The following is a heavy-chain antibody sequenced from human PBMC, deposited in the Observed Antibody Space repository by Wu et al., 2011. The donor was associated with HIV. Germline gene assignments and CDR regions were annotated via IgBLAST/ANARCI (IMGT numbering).Heavy chain of an antibody. D-gene: IGHD1-26*01. J-gene: IGHJ4*02. Sequence: VQLVQSGAEGKKPGESLKISCKASGYMFATYWIGWVRQRPGKGLEWMGVIYPPDSDTTYSPSFQGQVTISVDTSISTVFLQWNSLRASDSAIYYCARTGDKVGDSVDYWGQGTQVTVSS. CDR1: GYMFATYW. CDR3: ARTGDKVGDSVDY. V-gene: IGHV5-51*01. CDR2: IYPPDSDT.